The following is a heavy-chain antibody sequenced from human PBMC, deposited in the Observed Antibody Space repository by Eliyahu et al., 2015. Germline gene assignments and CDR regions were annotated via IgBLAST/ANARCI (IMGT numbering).Heavy chain of an antibody. Sequence: EVQLVQSGAEVXKPGESLKXSCXGSGYSFTSYWIGWVXQXPGKGLEWRGIIYPGDSDTRYXPSFQGQVTIXADKSISTAYLQWSSLKASDTAMYYCARRHASGESYTFWGQGTLVTVSS. J-gene: IGHJ4*02. CDR2: IYPGDSDT. D-gene: IGHD3-10*01. CDR1: GYSFTSYW. V-gene: IGHV5-51*01. CDR3: ARRHASGESYTF.